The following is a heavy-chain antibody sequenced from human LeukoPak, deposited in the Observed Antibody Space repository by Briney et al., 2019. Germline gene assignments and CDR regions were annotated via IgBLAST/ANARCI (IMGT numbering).Heavy chain of an antibody. CDR1: GFTFNTYS. D-gene: IGHD3-10*01. V-gene: IGHV3-21*01. J-gene: IGHJ1*01. Sequence: KSGGSLRLSCTASGFTFNTYSMNWVRLAPGKGLEWVASISDRGSYIYYADSVKGRFTISRDNAKNSLYLQMNSLRADDTAVYYCARVNYYGSGSLPEYFQHWGQGTLVTVSS. CDR3: ARVNYYGSGSLPEYFQH. CDR2: ISDRGSYI.